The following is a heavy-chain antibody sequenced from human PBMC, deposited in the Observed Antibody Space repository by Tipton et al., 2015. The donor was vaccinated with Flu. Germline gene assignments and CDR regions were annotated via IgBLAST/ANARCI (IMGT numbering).Heavy chain of an antibody. CDR3: VRAIAAAGSR. D-gene: IGHD6-13*01. V-gene: IGHV3-7*01. CDR2: IKQDGSEK. CDR1: GFTLSSYW. J-gene: IGHJ4*02. Sequence: QLVQSGGGLVQPGWSLRLSCAASGFTLSSYWMSWVRQAPGKGLEWVANIKQDGSEKYYVDSVKGRFTISRDNAKNSLYLQMNSLRVEDTAVYYCVRAIAAAGSRWGQGTLVTVSS.